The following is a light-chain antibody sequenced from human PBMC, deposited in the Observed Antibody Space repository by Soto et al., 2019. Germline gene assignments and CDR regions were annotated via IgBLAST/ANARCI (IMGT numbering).Light chain of an antibody. Sequence: DIVMTQSPDSLAVSLGERATINCKSSQSVLYSSNNKNYLAWYQQKPGQPPKLLIYWASTRESGVPDRFSGSGSGTDFTLTISSRQAEDGAVYYCQQYYISPLTFGGGTKVEI. CDR1: QSVLYSSNNKNY. CDR3: QQYYISPLT. V-gene: IGKV4-1*01. J-gene: IGKJ4*01. CDR2: WAS.